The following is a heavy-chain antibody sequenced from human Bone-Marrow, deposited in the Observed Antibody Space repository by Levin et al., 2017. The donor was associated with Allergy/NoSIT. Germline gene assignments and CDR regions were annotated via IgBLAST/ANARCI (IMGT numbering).Heavy chain of an antibody. J-gene: IGHJ6*02. CDR2: IFWNSGEA. Sequence: GGSLRLSCVVSGLTPDVYAMHWVRQTPGEGPEWVSGIFWNSGEAGYADSVKGRFTTSRDKVKKSLYLQMNSLRPDDTALYYCGRDMSPGGMEVWGQGTTVTVSS. CDR3: GRDMSPGGMEV. CDR1: GLTPDVYA. V-gene: IGHV3-9*02.